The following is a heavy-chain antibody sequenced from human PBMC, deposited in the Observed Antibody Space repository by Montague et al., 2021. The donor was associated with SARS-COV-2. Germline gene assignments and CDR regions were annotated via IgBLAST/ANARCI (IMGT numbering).Heavy chain of an antibody. D-gene: IGHD2-15*01. CDR3: AGGHCNRRFCYYGVAFDV. V-gene: IGHV4-61*08. CDR1: GDSINIGAYY. Sequence: SETLSLTCTVSGDSINIGAYYWTWIRQSPGKPLEWVGYIYDSGTTYYNPSLKSRVTILVDTSRNQFSLNLNSVTAADTAVYYCAGGHCNRRFCYYGVAFDVWGQGTMVTVSS. CDR2: IYDSGTT. J-gene: IGHJ3*01.